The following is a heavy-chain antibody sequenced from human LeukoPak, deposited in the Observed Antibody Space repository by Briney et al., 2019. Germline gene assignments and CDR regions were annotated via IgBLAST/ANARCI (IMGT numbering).Heavy chain of an antibody. V-gene: IGHV4-30-4*01. J-gene: IGHJ4*02. CDR1: GGSISSGDYY. Sequence: SETLSLTCTVSGGSISSGDYYWSWIRQPPGKGLEWIGYIYYSGSTYYNPSLKSRVTISVDTSKNQFSLKLSSVTAADTAVYYCARVGEWFGELSHWGQGTLVTVSS. CDR2: IYYSGST. D-gene: IGHD3-10*01. CDR3: ARVGEWFGELSH.